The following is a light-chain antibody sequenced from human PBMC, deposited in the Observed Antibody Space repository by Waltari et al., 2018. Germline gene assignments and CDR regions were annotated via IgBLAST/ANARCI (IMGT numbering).Light chain of an antibody. CDR1: QSVLYSSNNKNY. Sequence: DIVMTQSPDSLAVSLGDRAPINCKSSQSVLYSSNNKNYLTWYQQKPGQPPKLLIYWASTRESGVPDRFSGSASGTDFTLTISSLQAEDVAVYYCQQYYSAPYTFGQGTKLEIK. V-gene: IGKV4-1*01. CDR2: WAS. J-gene: IGKJ2*01. CDR3: QQYYSAPYT.